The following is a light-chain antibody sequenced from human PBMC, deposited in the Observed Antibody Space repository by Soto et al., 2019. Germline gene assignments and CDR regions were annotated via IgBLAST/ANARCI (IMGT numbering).Light chain of an antibody. J-gene: IGKJ1*01. V-gene: IGKV3D-11*01. CDR2: DAS. Sequence: EIVLTQYPATLSLSPGERYTPSGRASQGVSSYLAWYQQKPGQAHRLLIYDASNRATGIPARFSGSGSGTDFTLTISCLQSEDFATYYCQQYYSYPWTFGPGTQVEIK. CDR1: QGVSSY. CDR3: QQYYSYPWT.